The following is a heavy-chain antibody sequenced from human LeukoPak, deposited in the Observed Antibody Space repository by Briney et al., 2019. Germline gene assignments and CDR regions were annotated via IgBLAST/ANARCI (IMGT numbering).Heavy chain of an antibody. J-gene: IGHJ4*02. Sequence: SQTLSLTCTVSGGSISSGSYYWSWIRQPAGKGLEWIGRIYTSGSTNYNPSLKSRVTISVDTSKNQFSLKLSSVTAAVTAVYYCASTYCRGGSCYYLVYWGQGTLVTVSS. CDR1: GGSISSGSYY. V-gene: IGHV4-61*02. CDR2: IYTSGST. CDR3: ASTYCRGGSCYYLVY. D-gene: IGHD2-15*01.